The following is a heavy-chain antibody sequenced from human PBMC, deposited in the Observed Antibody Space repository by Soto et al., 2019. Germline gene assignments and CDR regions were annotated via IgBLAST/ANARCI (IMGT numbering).Heavy chain of an antibody. Sequence: EVQLVESGGGLVQPGGSLRLSCAASGFTFSDHYVDWVRQAPGKGLEWVGRIRNEANGLTTEYAASGQDRFIISRDDSKNXGYMQMSSLETEDTAVYECVACWCNYRYFDYWGHGTLVTVSS. D-gene: IGHD2-8*02. V-gene: IGHV3-72*01. CDR2: IRNEANGLTT. CDR3: VACWCNYRYFDY. J-gene: IGHJ4*01. CDR1: GFTFSDHY.